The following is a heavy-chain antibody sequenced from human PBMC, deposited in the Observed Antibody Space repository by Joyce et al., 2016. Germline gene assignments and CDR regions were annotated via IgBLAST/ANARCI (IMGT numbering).Heavy chain of an antibody. CDR2: LSSSSSYI. CDR3: ARSSYTNGIFDY. J-gene: IGHJ4*02. CDR1: GFTFSSYS. V-gene: IGHV3-21*01. D-gene: IGHD2-8*01. Sequence: EVQLVESGGGLVKPGGSLRLSCAASGFTFSSYSMSWVRQAQGKGLEGVSYLSSSSSYIKYTDSVKGRFTISRDNAKNSLYLQMNSLRVEDTAVYYCARSSYTNGIFDYWGQGTLVTVSS.